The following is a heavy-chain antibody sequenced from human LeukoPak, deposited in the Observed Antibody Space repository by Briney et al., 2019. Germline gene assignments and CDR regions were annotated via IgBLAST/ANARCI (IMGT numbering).Heavy chain of an antibody. CDR2: TYISGDN. J-gene: IGHJ4*02. Sequence: PSETLSLTCSVSGASISSYYWNWIRQPAGKGLEWIGRTYISGDNNYNPSLKSRVTMSVDTSKNQFSLRLSSVTAADTAVYYCARDSGLLDYWGQGTLVTV. V-gene: IGHV4-4*07. CDR3: ARDSGLLDY. CDR1: GASISSYY.